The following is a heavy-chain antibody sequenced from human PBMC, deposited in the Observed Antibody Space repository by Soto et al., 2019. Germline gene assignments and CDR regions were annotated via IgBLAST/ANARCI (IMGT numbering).Heavy chain of an antibody. J-gene: IGHJ6*02. CDR1: GFTFSSYA. D-gene: IGHD2-15*01. CDR2: IRGSGGST. Sequence: HPVRSLRLSCAASGFTFSSYAMSWVRQAPGKGLEWVSAIRGSGGSTYYADSVKGRFTISRDNSKNTLYLQMNSLRAEDTAVYYCAKDRVPSGWVAVDYYYDYGMDVWGQGTTVTGSS. CDR3: AKDRVPSGWVAVDYYYDYGMDV. V-gene: IGHV3-23*01.